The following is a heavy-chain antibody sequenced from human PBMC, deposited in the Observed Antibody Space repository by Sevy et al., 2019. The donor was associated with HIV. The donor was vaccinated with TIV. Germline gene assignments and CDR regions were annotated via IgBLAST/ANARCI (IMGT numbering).Heavy chain of an antibody. D-gene: IGHD3-22*01. CDR3: ARGRRDSSGYYYNYFDY. CDR2: IIPIFGTA. J-gene: IGHJ4*02. V-gene: IGHV1-69*13. CDR1: GGTFSSYA. Sequence: ASVKVSCKASGGTFSSYAITWVRQAPGQGLEWMGGIIPIFGTANYAQKFQGRVTITADESTSTAYMELSSLRYEDTAVYYCARGRRDSSGYYYNYFDYWGQGTLVTVSS.